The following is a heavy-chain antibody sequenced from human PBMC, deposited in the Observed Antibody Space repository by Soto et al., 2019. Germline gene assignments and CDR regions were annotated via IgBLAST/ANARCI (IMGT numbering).Heavy chain of an antibody. CDR3: APTRTLDAFDF. CDR1: WFTFSEYF. CDR2: SRTRVLRYTT. Sequence: EVQLVESGGALVQPGGSLRLSCAASWFTFSEYFIDWVRQAPGKGLEWVGRSRTRVLRYTTDYAASVKGRFTISRDNSMNTLYLQMNNLKIEDTAVYYCAPTRTLDAFDFWGQGTLVTVS. J-gene: IGHJ3*01. V-gene: IGHV3-72*01.